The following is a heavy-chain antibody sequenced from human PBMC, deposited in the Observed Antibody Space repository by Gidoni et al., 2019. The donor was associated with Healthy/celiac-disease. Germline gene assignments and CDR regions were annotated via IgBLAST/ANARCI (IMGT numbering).Heavy chain of an antibody. CDR1: GYTFTSYD. CDR2: MNPTSGNT. Sequence: QVQLVQSGAEVKKPGASVKVSCKASGYTFTSYDINWVRQATGQGLEWMGWMNPTSGNTVYAQKFQGRVTMTRNTSISTAYMELSSLRSEDTAVYYCARTYSSGWYGSLPYYYYYMDVWGKGTTVTVSS. CDR3: ARTYSSGWYGSLPYYYYYMDV. D-gene: IGHD6-19*01. V-gene: IGHV1-8*01. J-gene: IGHJ6*03.